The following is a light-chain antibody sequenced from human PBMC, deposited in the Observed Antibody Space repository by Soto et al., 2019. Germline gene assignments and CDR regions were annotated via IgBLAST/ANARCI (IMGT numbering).Light chain of an antibody. J-gene: IGKJ4*01. CDR2: AAS. Sequence: DTQLTQSPSFLSASVGDRVTITCRASQDVSRSVGWYQQKPGKAPKLLISAASTLHSGVPSRFSGSGSGTDFTLTISSLQPEDFATYYCQQLLTYHLTFGGGTKVEI. CDR3: QQLLTYHLT. CDR1: QDVSRS. V-gene: IGKV1-9*01.